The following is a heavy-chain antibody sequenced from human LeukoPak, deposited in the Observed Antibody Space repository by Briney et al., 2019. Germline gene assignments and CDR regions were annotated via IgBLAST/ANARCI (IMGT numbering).Heavy chain of an antibody. D-gene: IGHD6-19*01. CDR2: IKQDGSEK. Sequence: PGGSLRLSCAASGFTFSSYAMSWVRQAPGKGLEWVANIKQDGSEKYYVDSVKGRFTISRDNAKNSLYLQMNSLRAEDTAVYYCARTRLRGSSGWYVFDYWGQGTLVTVSS. V-gene: IGHV3-7*01. CDR3: ARTRLRGSSGWYVFDY. J-gene: IGHJ4*02. CDR1: GFTFSSYA.